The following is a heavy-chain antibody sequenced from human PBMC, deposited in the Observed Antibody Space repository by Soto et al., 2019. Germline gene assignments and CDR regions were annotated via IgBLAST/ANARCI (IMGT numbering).Heavy chain of an antibody. CDR2: IIPIFGTA. CDR1: GGTFSSYA. D-gene: IGHD3-10*01. J-gene: IGHJ6*02. Sequence: SVKVSCKASGGTFSSYAISWVRQAPGQGLEWMGGIIPIFGTANYAQKFQGRVTITADESTSTAYMELSSLRSEDTAVYYCARSSSDVSYYYYYGMDVWGQGTTVTVSS. CDR3: ARSSSDVSYYYYYGMDV. V-gene: IGHV1-69*13.